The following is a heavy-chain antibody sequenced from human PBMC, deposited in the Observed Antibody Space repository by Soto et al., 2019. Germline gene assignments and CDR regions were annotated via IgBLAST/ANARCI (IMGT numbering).Heavy chain of an antibody. CDR3: ARLRRDWGDAFDL. CDR1: GGSFGSSA. D-gene: IGHD3-16*01. CDR2: IIPVFDKA. J-gene: IGHJ3*01. V-gene: IGHV1-69*01. Sequence: QVQLVQSGADVKKPGSSVKVSCKTSGGSFGSSAISWVRQAPAQGLEWMGEIIPVFDKANYAQNFQGRLTITADELTGTVFMELSSLRSEGTAVYFCARLRRDWGDAFDLWGRGTFVTVSS.